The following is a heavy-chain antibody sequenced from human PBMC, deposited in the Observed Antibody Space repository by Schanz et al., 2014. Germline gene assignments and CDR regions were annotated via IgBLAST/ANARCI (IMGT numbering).Heavy chain of an antibody. CDR3: AKFLYDDPS. V-gene: IGHV4-59*08. CDR2: IHQSGGT. CDR1: GGDIGNYY. Sequence: VQLQESGPGLVKPSETLSLTCSVSGGDIGNYYWSWIRQPPGKGLEWIGYIHQSGGTNYNPSLKSRVTILVDTSKNQFSLSLPSLTAADTAVYYCAKFLYDDPSWGQGTLVTVSS. D-gene: IGHD3-3*01. J-gene: IGHJ5*02.